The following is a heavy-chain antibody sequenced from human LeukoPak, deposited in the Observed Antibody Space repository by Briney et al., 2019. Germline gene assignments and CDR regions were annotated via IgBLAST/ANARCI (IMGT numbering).Heavy chain of an antibody. CDR1: GYTFTSYG. CDR2: ICAYNGNK. V-gene: IGHV1-18*01. D-gene: IGHD3-3*01. Sequence: ASVTVSCKASGYTFTSYGISWVRQPPGQGLEWMGWICAYNGNKNYAQKLQGRVTMTTDTSTSTAYMELRSLRCDDTAVYYCARWDYYDFWSGYNFRRSTYNWFDPWGQGTLVTVSS. CDR3: ARWDYYDFWSGYNFRRSTYNWFDP. J-gene: IGHJ5*02.